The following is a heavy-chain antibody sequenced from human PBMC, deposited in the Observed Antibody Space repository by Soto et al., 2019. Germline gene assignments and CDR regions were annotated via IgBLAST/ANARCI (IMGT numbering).Heavy chain of an antibody. V-gene: IGHV3-33*01. CDR3: ARERAGSSGLRGAFDI. CDR2: IWYDGSNK. D-gene: IGHD6-19*01. CDR1: GFTFSSYG. Sequence: QVQLVESGGGVVQPGRSLRLSCAASGFTFSSYGMHWVRQAPGKGLEWVAVIWYDGSNKYYADSVKGRFTISRDNSKKTLYLQMNSLRAEDTAVYYCARERAGSSGLRGAFDIWGQGTMVTVSS. J-gene: IGHJ3*02.